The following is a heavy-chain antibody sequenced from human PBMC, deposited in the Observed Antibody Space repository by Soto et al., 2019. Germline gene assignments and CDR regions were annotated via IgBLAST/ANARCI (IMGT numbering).Heavy chain of an antibody. D-gene: IGHD4-17*01. CDR2: IYYTGST. Sequence: QLQLQESGPGLVKPSETLSLTCSVAGGSISTSSYYWGWIRQPPGKGLEWIGTIYYTGSTYYNPSLKSRVTISLDTSKNQFSLRLSSVTAADTAVYYCARRGRDYGDFGRWGQGSLVTVSS. CDR1: GGSISTSSYY. J-gene: IGHJ4*02. CDR3: ARRGRDYGDFGR. V-gene: IGHV4-39*01.